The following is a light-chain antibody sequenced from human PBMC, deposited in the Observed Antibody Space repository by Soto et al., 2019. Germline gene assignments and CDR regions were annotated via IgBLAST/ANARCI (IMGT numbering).Light chain of an antibody. CDR2: DVS. CDR3: SSYTSSSTLYG. Sequence: QSALTQPASVSGSPGQSITISCTGTSSDVGGYNYVSWYQQHPGKAPKLMIYDVSNRPSGVSNRFSGSKSGNTASLTISGPQAEDEADYYCSSYTSSSTLYGFGTGTKVTVL. J-gene: IGLJ1*01. V-gene: IGLV2-14*01. CDR1: SSDVGGYNY.